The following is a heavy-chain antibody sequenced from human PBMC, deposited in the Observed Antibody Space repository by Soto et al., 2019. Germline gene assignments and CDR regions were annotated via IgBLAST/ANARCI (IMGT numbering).Heavy chain of an antibody. V-gene: IGHV3-21*01. CDR1: GFTFSSYS. J-gene: IGHJ4*02. CDR3: ARDRATALFDY. CDR2: ISSSSSYI. D-gene: IGHD1-26*01. Sequence: GGSLRLSCAASGFTFSSYSMNWVRQAPGKGLEWVSSISSSSSYIYYADSVKGRFTISRDNAKNSLYLQMNSLRAEDTAVYYCARDRATALFDYWGQGTLVTVPQ.